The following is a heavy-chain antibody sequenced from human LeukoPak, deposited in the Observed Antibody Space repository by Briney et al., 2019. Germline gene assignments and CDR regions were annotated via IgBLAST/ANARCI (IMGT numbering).Heavy chain of an antibody. CDR1: GDSISSYY. Sequence: PSETLSLTCTVSGDSISSYYWSWIRQPPGKGLEWIGYIYYSGSTNYSPSLKSRFTISVDTSKNQFSLKLSSVTAADTAVYYCARSERIIMILGGAFDIWGQGTVVTVSS. D-gene: IGHD3-22*01. CDR3: ARSERIIMILGGAFDI. V-gene: IGHV4-59*08. CDR2: IYYSGST. J-gene: IGHJ3*02.